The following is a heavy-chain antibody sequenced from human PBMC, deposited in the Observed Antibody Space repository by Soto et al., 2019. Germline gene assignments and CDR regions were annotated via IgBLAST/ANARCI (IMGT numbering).Heavy chain of an antibody. CDR2: IYYSGST. Sequence: SETLSLTCTVSGGSISSYYWSWIRQPPGKGLEWIGYIYYSGSTNYNPALKSRVTISVDTSKTQFSLKLNSVTAADTAVYYCARHEAGSGWYFDYWGQGTLVTVSS. D-gene: IGHD6-19*01. CDR3: ARHEAGSGWYFDY. J-gene: IGHJ4*02. CDR1: GGSISSYY. V-gene: IGHV4-59*08.